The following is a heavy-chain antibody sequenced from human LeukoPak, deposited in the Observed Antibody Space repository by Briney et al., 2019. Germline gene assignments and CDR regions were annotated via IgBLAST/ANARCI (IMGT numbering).Heavy chain of an antibody. V-gene: IGHV4-59*01. CDR2: IYNSGST. CDR3: ARGLTGEAGY. Sequence: TSETLSLTCTVSGGSISNYYWSWIRQPPGKGLEWIGYIYNSGSTNYNPSLKSRVTISVDTSKNQFSLKLSSVTAADTAVYYCARGLTGEAGYWGQGTLVTVSS. J-gene: IGHJ4*02. CDR1: GGSISNYY.